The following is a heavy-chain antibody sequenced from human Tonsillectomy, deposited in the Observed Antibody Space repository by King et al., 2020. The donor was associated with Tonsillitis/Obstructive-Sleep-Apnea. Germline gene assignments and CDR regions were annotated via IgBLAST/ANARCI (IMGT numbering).Heavy chain of an antibody. CDR1: GFTFDDYA. CDR3: ATCRVVPAAIDAFDI. V-gene: IGHV3-43*02. J-gene: IGHJ3*02. D-gene: IGHD2-2*01. Sequence: VQLVESGGGVVQPGGSLRLSCAASGFTFDDYAMHWVRQAPGKGLEWVSLISWDGGSPYYADSVKGRFTISRDNSKNSLYLQMNSLRAVDTALYYCATCRVVPAAIDAFDIWGQGTMVTVSS. CDR2: ISWDGGSP.